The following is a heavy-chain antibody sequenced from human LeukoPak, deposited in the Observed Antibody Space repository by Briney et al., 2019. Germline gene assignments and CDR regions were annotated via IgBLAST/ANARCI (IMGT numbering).Heavy chain of an antibody. CDR3: ARRGSGWYYFDY. J-gene: IGHJ4*02. V-gene: IGHV4-38-2*02. Sequence: SETLSLTCSVSGYSISSAYYWGWIRQPPGKGLEWIGTMYHSGSTNYNPSLKSRVTISVDTSKSQFSLKLSSVTAADTAVYYCARRGSGWYYFDYWGQGTLVTVSS. CDR2: MYHSGST. D-gene: IGHD6-19*01. CDR1: GYSISSAYY.